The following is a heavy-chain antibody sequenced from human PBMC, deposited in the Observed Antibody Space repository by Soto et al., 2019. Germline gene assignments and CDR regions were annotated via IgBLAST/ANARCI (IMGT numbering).Heavy chain of an antibody. CDR1: GYSFTSYW. CDR3: ASTYYYDSSGYLNAFDI. D-gene: IGHD3-22*01. CDR2: IDPSDSCT. J-gene: IGHJ3*02. V-gene: IGHV5-10-1*01. Sequence: PGESLKISCKGSGYSFTSYWISWVRQMPGKGLEWMGRIDPSDSCTNYSPSFQGHVTISADKSISTAYLQWSSLKASDTAMYYCASTYYYDSSGYLNAFDIWGQGTMVTVSS.